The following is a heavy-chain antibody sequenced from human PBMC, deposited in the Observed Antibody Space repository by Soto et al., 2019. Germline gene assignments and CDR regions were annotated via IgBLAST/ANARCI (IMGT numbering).Heavy chain of an antibody. CDR3: ARGVGATPYFDY. D-gene: IGHD1-26*01. Sequence: ASVKVSCKASGYTFTSYAMHWVRQAPGQRLEWMGWINAGNGNTKYSQKFQGRVTITRDTSASTAYMELSSLRSEDTAVYYCARGVGATPYFDYWGQGTLVTVSS. CDR2: INAGNGNT. J-gene: IGHJ4*02. CDR1: GYTFTSYA. V-gene: IGHV1-3*01.